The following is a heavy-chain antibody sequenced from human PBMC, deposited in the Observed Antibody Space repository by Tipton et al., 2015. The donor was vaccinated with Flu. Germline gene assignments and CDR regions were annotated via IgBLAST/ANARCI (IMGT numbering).Heavy chain of an antibody. V-gene: IGHV3-48*03. CDR1: GFSFSSYD. Sequence: SLRLSCAASGFSFSSYDMNWVRQAPGKGLEWVSYISSSGGTTYHADSVKGRFTISRDNAKTSLDLQINTLRAEDTAVYYCARSRGGYVSGGYYYLDNWGQGTLVTVSS. CDR2: ISSSGGTT. CDR3: ARSRGGYVSGGYYYLDN. J-gene: IGHJ4*02. D-gene: IGHD3-10*01.